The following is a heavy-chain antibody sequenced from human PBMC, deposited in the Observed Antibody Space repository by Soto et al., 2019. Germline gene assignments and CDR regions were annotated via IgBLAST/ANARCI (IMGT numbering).Heavy chain of an antibody. Sequence: QVQLVESGGGVVQPGRSLRLSCAASGFTFSSYGMHCVRQAPGKGLEWVALISYGGSNEVYADSVKGRFTISRDNSTKTLYMQMDRLRPEDMGVYACEKDVECLVLRYAMDGWGQGNTVTVSS. CDR3: EKDVECLVLRYAMDG. V-gene: IGHV3-30*18. CDR2: ISYGGSNE. CDR1: GFTFSSYG. J-gene: IGHJ6*02. D-gene: IGHD6-19*01.